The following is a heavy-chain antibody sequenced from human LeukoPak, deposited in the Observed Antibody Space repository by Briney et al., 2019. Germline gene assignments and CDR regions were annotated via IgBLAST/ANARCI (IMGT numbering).Heavy chain of an antibody. V-gene: IGHV4-34*01. Sequence: SETLSLTCAVYGEPFNRYYWSWIRQPPGKGLEWIAEIYHDGNTNYNPSLKSRVTISVDTSNNHFSLKLTSVTAADTAVYYCARLDISTTWYAFDYWGQGTLVTVSS. CDR2: IYHDGNT. J-gene: IGHJ4*02. CDR1: GEPFNRYY. CDR3: ARLDISTTWYAFDY. D-gene: IGHD5-12*01.